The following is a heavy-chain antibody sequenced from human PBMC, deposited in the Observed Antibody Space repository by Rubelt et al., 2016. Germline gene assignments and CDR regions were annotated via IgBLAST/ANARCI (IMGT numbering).Heavy chain of an antibody. CDR2: IIGSGGST. V-gene: IGHV3-NL1*01. J-gene: IGHJ4*02. CDR1: FTFSSYA. CDR3: AKVVGTISFFDS. D-gene: IGHD1-1*01. Sequence: FTFSSYALHWVRQAPGKGLEWVSGIIGSGGSTYCADSVKGRFTISRDDSKSTLFLQMNSLRAEDTAVYYCAKVVGTISFFDSWGQGTLVSVSS.